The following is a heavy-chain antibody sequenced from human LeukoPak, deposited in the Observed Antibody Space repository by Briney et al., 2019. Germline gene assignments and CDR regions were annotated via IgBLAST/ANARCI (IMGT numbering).Heavy chain of an antibody. V-gene: IGHV4-59*11. J-gene: IGHJ3*02. CDR3: ARETTVVTPGRSDVFDI. CDR2: IYYSGST. Sequence: SETLSLTCTVSGGSISSHYWNWIRQPPGKGLEWIGYIYYSGSTNYNLSLKSRVTISVDTSKNQFSLKLSSVTAADTAVYYCARETTVVTPGRSDVFDIWGQGTMVTVSS. D-gene: IGHD4-23*01. CDR1: GGSISSHY.